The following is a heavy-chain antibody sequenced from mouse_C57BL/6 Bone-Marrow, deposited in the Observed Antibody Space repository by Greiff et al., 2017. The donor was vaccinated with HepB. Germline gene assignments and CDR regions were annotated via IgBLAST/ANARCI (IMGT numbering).Heavy chain of an antibody. D-gene: IGHD1-1*01. V-gene: IGHV14-2*01. CDR3: ARSDPPITPVVDY. CDR1: GFNIKDYY. CDR2: IDPEDGET. Sequence: VQLKESGAELVKPGASVKLSCTASGFNIKDYYMHWVKQRTEQGLEWIGRIDPEDGETKYAPNFQGKATITADTSSNTAYLQLSSLTSEDTAVYYFARSDPPITPVVDYWGQGTTLTVSS. J-gene: IGHJ2*01.